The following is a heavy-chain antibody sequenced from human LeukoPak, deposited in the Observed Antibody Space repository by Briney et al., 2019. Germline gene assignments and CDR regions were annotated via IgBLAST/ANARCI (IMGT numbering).Heavy chain of an antibody. Sequence: PGGSLRLSCAASGFTFSSYSMNWVRQAPGKGLEWVLSVSSSSSYIYYADSVKGRFTISRDNAKNSLYLQMNSLRAEDTAVYYCARLGAKDAFDIWGQGTMVTVSS. V-gene: IGHV3-21*01. CDR1: GFTFSSYS. J-gene: IGHJ3*02. D-gene: IGHD1-26*01. CDR2: VSSSSSYI. CDR3: ARLGAKDAFDI.